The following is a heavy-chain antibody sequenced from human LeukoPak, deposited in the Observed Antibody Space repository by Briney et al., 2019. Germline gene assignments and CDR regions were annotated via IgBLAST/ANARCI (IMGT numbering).Heavy chain of an antibody. D-gene: IGHD6-6*01. J-gene: IGHJ4*02. CDR2: IYYSGST. CDR3: ARGAPYSSSAPTFDY. Sequence: SETLSLTCTVSGGSISSYYWSWIRQPPGKGLEWIGYIYYSGSTNYNPSLKSRVTISVDTSKNQFSLKLSSVTAADTAVYYCARGAPYSSSAPTFDYWGQGTLVTVSS. CDR1: GGSISSYY. V-gene: IGHV4-59*01.